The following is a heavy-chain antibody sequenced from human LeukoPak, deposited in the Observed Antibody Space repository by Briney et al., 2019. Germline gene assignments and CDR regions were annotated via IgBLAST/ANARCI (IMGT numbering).Heavy chain of an antibody. CDR1: GFTFDDYA. CDR3: ARGGNHGDYWYFDL. J-gene: IGHJ2*01. CDR2: IKQDGSEK. D-gene: IGHD4-17*01. Sequence: PGGSLRLSCAASGFTFDDYAMHWVRQAPGKGPEWVANIKQDGSEKYYVDSVKGRFTISRDNAETSLHLQMNSLRAEDTAVYYCARGGNHGDYWYFDLWGRGTLVTVSS. V-gene: IGHV3-7*01.